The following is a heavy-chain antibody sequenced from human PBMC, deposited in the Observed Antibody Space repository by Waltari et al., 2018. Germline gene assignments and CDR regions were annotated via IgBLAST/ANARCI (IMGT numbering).Heavy chain of an antibody. J-gene: IGHJ4*02. Sequence: QLQLQESGPGLVKPSETLSLTCPVSGGSISRSSYYWGWIRQPPGKGLEWIGSIYYSGSTYYNPSLKSRVTISVDTSKNQFSLKLSSVTAADTAVYYCARLAVSEQPIDYWGQGTLVTVSS. CDR2: IYYSGST. CDR3: ARLAVSEQPIDY. V-gene: IGHV4-39*07. CDR1: GGSISRSSYY. D-gene: IGHD2-8*02.